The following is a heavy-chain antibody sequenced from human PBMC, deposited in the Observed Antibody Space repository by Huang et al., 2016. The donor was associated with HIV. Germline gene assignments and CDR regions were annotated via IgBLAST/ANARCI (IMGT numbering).Heavy chain of an antibody. CDR3: ARGRLKLRFLEWVPVVLDY. D-gene: IGHD3-3*01. Sequence: QVQLQESGPGLVKPSETLSLTCTVSGGSISSHYWNWIRQPPGKGLEWIGSIYYRGSTNYNPSLKSRVTISVDTSKNQVSLKLNSVTAADTAVYYCARGRLKLRFLEWVPVVLDYWGQGTLVTVSS. CDR2: IYYRGST. CDR1: GGSISSHY. V-gene: IGHV4-59*11. J-gene: IGHJ4*02.